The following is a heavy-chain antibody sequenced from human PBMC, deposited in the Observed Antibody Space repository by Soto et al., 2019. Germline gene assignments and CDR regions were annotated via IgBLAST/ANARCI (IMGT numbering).Heavy chain of an antibody. D-gene: IGHD6-13*01. V-gene: IGHV4-34*08. CDR1: GDTVTSNY. CDR3: ATSGIAAVGRPFDY. CDR2: INYSGNT. J-gene: IGHJ4*02. Sequence: PSETLSLTCSFSGDTVTSNYLTWIRQSPEKGLEWIGKINYSGNTNYNPSLKGRVTMSVDTSKNQFSLKLSSVTAADTALYYCATSGIAAVGRPFDYWSQGTLVTVSS.